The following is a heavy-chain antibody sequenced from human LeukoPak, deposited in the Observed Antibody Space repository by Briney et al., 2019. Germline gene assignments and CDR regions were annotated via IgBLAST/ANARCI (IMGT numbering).Heavy chain of an antibody. CDR2: IIPILGIA. Sequence: GASVKVSCKASGGTFSSYAISWVRQAPGQGLEWMGRIIPILGIANYAQKFQGRVTITADKSTSTAYMELSSLRSEDTTVYYCARGDTAMVTVFDYWGQGTLVTVSS. D-gene: IGHD5-18*01. CDR3: ARGDTAMVTVFDY. V-gene: IGHV1-69*04. CDR1: GGTFSSYA. J-gene: IGHJ4*02.